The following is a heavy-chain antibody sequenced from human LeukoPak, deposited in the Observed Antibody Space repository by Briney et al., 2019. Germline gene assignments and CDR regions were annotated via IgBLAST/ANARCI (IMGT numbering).Heavy chain of an antibody. D-gene: IGHD6-13*01. V-gene: IGHV4-4*07. CDR1: GGSISSYY. J-gene: IGHJ2*01. CDR3: ARDRGIAAAYWYFDL. CDR2: IYTSGST. Sequence: SETLSLPCTVSGGSISSYYWSWIRQPAGKGLEWIGRIYTSGSTNYNPSLKSRVTMSVDTSKNQFSLKLSSVTAADTAVYYCARDRGIAAAYWYFDLWGRGTLVTVSS.